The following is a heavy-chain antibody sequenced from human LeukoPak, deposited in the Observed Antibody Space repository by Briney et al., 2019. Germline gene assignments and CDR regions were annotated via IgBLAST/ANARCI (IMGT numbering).Heavy chain of an antibody. D-gene: IGHD6-19*01. CDR2: IYDSSNT. CDR3: VRSAGKWLVYIDS. J-gene: IGHJ4*02. Sequence: PSETLSLTCTVSGGSISSSYWSWIRQPPGRGLEWIGYIYDSSNTNYNPSLKSRVTIAVDTSKNQFSLKLTSVTAADTAVYYCVRSAGKWLVYIDSWGQGTLVTVSS. V-gene: IGHV4-59*08. CDR1: GGSISSSY.